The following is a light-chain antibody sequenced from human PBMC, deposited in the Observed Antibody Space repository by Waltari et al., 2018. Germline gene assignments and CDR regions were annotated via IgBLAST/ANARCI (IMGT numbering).Light chain of an antibody. Sequence: QSALTQPASVSGSPGQSITVSCTGTSTDVGPYNYVSWYQQRPGKAPKRMISEVSNPPSGVSDRVSGSKSGNTASLTISGLQPEDEADYCCTSFTNRGSWVFGGGTKLTVL. CDR2: EVS. V-gene: IGLV2-14*01. CDR3: TSFTNRGSWV. J-gene: IGLJ3*02. CDR1: STDVGPYNY.